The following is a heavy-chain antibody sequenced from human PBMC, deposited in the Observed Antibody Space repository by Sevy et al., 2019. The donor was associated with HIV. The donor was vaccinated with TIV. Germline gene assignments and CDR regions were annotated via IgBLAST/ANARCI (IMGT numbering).Heavy chain of an antibody. Sequence: SETLSLTCSVSGGSISSGDYYWSWIRQPPGKGLEWIGYIYYSGSTYYNPSLKSRLTISVDTSKNQFSLKLSSVTATDTAVYYWARDHRYTYGLLYYYYGMDVWGQGTTVTVSS. CDR3: ARDHRYTYGLLYYYYGMDV. D-gene: IGHD5-18*01. CDR1: GGSISSGDYY. V-gene: IGHV4-30-4*01. J-gene: IGHJ6*02. CDR2: IYYSGST.